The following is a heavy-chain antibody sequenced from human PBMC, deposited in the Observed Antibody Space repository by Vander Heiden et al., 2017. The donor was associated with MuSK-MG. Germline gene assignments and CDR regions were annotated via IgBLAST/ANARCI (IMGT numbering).Heavy chain of an antibody. CDR2: ISYDGSNK. CDR1: GFTFSSSG. Sequence: QVQLVESGGGVVQPGRSLRLSCAASGFTFSSSGMHWVRQAPGKGLEWVAVISYDGSNKYYADSVKGRFTISRDNSKDTLYLQINSLRAEDTAVYYCAAGVGMGAPTGDVGAFDIWGQGTMVTVSS. D-gene: IGHD1-26*01. V-gene: IGHV3-30*03. CDR3: AAGVGMGAPTGDVGAFDI. J-gene: IGHJ3*02.